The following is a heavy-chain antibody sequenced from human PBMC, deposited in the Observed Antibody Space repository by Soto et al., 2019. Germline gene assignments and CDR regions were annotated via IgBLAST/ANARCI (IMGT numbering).Heavy chain of an antibody. Sequence: EVQLVESGGGLVQPGGSLRLSCAASGFTFSNYWMTWVRQAPGKGLEWVANIKQDGSETNFVDSVKGRFTISRDNAKNSLYLQMNSLRAEDTAVYYCARALGNGGDYWGQGTLVTVAS. J-gene: IGHJ4*02. CDR3: ARALGNGGDY. V-gene: IGHV3-7*01. CDR2: IKQDGSET. CDR1: GFTFSNYW. D-gene: IGHD3-10*01.